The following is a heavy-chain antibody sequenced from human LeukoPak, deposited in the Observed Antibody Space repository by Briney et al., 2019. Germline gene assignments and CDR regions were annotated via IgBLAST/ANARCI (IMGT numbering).Heavy chain of an antibody. V-gene: IGHV3-11*01. CDR2: INSRGDTI. J-gene: IGHJ2*01. D-gene: IGHD4-17*01. CDR1: EFTFSDYH. Sequence: GGSLRLSCAASEFTFSDYHMSWIRQAPGKGLEWVSYINSRGDTIYYAESVRGRFSISRDDAKNSLFLQMSSLRADDTAVYYCAGDRGDNWYFDLWGRGTLVTVSS. CDR3: AGDRGDNWYFDL.